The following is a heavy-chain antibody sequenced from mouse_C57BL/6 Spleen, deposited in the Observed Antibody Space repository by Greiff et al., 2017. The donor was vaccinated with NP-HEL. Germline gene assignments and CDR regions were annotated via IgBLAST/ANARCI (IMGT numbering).Heavy chain of an antibody. J-gene: IGHJ4*01. CDR3: ARQGNYDAMDY. CDR2: ISNLAYSI. Sequence: EVQRVESGGGLVQPGGSLKLSCAASGFTFSDYGMAWVRQAPRKGPEWVAFISNLAYSIYYADTVTGRFTISRENAKNTLYREMSSLRSEDTAMYYCARQGNYDAMDYWGQGTSVTVSS. V-gene: IGHV5-15*01. CDR1: GFTFSDYG. D-gene: IGHD2-1*01.